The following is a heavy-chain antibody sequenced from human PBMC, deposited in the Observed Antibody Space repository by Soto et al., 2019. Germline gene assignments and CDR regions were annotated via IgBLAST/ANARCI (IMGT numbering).Heavy chain of an antibody. Sequence: QVQLQESGPGLVKPSQTLSLTCTVSVGSIRGIGYSWTWIRQHPGKGLEWIGYIFYSGSTFHNPSLKSRVTISVDTSKNQFSLELSSVTAADTAVYYCAREAGSGDYFDYWGQGTLVTVSS. CDR3: AREAGSGDYFDY. J-gene: IGHJ4*02. CDR1: VGSIRGIGYS. V-gene: IGHV4-31*03. D-gene: IGHD1-26*01. CDR2: IFYSGST.